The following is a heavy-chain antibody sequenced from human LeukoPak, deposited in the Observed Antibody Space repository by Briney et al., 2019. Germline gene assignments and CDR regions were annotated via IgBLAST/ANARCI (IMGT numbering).Heavy chain of an antibody. Sequence: SETLSLTCTVSGGSISSGGYCWSWIRQRPGKGLEWFGYIYASGSNYHTPSLRSRVTVSLDRSKYQFSPKLTSVTAADTAVYYCARVPVGIDPWGQGTLVTVCS. V-gene: IGHV4-30-2*01. D-gene: IGHD2-2*01. CDR2: IYASGSN. J-gene: IGHJ5*02. CDR3: ARVPVGIDP. CDR1: GGSISSGGYC.